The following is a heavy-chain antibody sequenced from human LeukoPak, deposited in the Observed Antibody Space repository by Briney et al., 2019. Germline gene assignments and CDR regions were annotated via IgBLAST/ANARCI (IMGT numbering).Heavy chain of an antibody. J-gene: IGHJ4*02. CDR3: AKDIGYGDQLGYYFDY. V-gene: IGHV3-9*01. Sequence: PGGSLGLSCAASGFTFSSYWMHWVRQAPGKGLEWVSGISWNSGSIGYAGSVKGRFTISRDNAKNSLYLQMNSLRAEDTALYYCAKDIGYGDQLGYYFDYWGQGTLVTVSS. CDR1: GFTFSSYW. CDR2: ISWNSGSI. D-gene: IGHD4-17*01.